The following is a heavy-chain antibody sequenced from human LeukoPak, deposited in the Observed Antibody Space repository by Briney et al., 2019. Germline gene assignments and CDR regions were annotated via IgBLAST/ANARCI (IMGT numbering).Heavy chain of an antibody. CDR3: ARDPPAVAANTYG. Sequence: GGSLRLSCAASGFTVSNNYMRWVRQAPGKGLEWVSLIYSGGATFYADAVKGRFTISRDGSKNTLYLQMNSLRAEDTAVYYYARDPPAVAANTYGWGQGTLVTVSS. V-gene: IGHV3-66*01. J-gene: IGHJ4*02. CDR1: GFTVSNNY. CDR2: IYSGGAT. D-gene: IGHD6-6*01.